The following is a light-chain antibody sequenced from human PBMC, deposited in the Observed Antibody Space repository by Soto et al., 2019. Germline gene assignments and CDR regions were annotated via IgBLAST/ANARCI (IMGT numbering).Light chain of an antibody. CDR1: QSVSSN. CDR2: GAS. V-gene: IGKV3-15*01. Sequence: EIVMTQSPATLSVSPGERATLSCRASQSVSSNLAWYQQKPGQAPRLLIYGASTRATGIPVRFSGSGSGTEVTLTISSLQSEDFAVYCCQQYNNWPGTFGQGTKVEIK. CDR3: QQYNNWPGT. J-gene: IGKJ1*01.